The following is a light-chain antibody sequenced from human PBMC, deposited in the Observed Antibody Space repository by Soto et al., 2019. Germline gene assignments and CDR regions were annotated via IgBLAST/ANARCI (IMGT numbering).Light chain of an antibody. CDR2: AAS. J-gene: IGKJ5*01. CDR3: QQTYSTGIT. Sequence: DIQMTQSPSSLSASVGDRVTITCRASQSITRNLNWYQQKPGKAPKLLIYAASTLQSGVPSRFSGSGSGTDFTLTISSLQPEDFASYFCQQTYSTGITFGQGTRLEIK. CDR1: QSITRN. V-gene: IGKV1-39*01.